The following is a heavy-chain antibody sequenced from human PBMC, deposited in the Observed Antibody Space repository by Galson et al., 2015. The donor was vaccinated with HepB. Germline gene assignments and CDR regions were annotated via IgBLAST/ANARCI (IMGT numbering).Heavy chain of an antibody. Sequence: SLRLSCAASGFTFSSYAMSWVRQAPGKGLEWVSAISGSGGSTYYADSVKGRFTISRDNSKNTLYLQMNSLRAEDTAVYYCAKTGTAMDQSYYFDYWGQGTLVTVSS. CDR3: AKTGTAMDQSYYFDY. D-gene: IGHD5-18*01. CDR1: GFTFSSYA. V-gene: IGHV3-23*01. CDR2: ISGSGGST. J-gene: IGHJ4*02.